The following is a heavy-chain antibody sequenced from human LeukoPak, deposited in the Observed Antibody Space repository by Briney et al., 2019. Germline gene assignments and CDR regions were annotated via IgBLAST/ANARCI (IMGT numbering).Heavy chain of an antibody. Sequence: GGSLRLSCEASGFTFSSYTMNWVRQAPGKGLEWVSSIGPSSTYIYYSDSVKGRFTISRDNAKNSLYLQMNSLRAEDTAVYYCAKIGGNVVFWGQGTLVTVSS. J-gene: IGHJ4*02. CDR1: GFTFSSYT. CDR2: IGPSSTYI. D-gene: IGHD4-23*01. CDR3: AKIGGNVVF. V-gene: IGHV3-21*04.